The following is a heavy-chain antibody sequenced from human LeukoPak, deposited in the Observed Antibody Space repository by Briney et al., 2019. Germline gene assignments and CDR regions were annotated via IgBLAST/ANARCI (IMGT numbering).Heavy chain of an antibody. Sequence: GGSLRLSCGASGFTFDDYWMSWVRQAPGKGLEWVAYINVITGYIYYADSLKGRFTISRDNAKKSLFLEMNSLRVEDTAVYYCARDRSGSSSVDDAFDIWGQGIMVTVSS. CDR3: ARDRSGSSSVDDAFDI. V-gene: IGHV3-21*01. CDR2: INVITGYI. J-gene: IGHJ3*02. CDR1: GFTFDDYW. D-gene: IGHD1-26*01.